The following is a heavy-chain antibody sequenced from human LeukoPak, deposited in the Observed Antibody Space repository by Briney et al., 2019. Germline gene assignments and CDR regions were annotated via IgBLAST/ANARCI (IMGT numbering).Heavy chain of an antibody. CDR1: GYTFTGYY. J-gene: IGHJ6*03. Sequence: ASVKVSCKASGYTFTGYYMHWVRQAPGQGLEWMGWINPNSGGTNYAQKFQGRVTMTRDTSISTADMELSRLRSDDTAVYYCARDHDLWSGYSTPYYYYMDVWGKGTTVTVSS. D-gene: IGHD3-3*01. CDR2: INPNSGGT. V-gene: IGHV1-2*02. CDR3: ARDHDLWSGYSTPYYYYMDV.